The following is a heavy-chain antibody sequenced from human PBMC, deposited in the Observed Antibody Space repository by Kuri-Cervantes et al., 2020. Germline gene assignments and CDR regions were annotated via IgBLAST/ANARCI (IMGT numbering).Heavy chain of an antibody. Sequence: GSLRLSCTVSGGSISSSSYYWGWIRQPPGKGLEWIGSIYYSGSTYYNPSLKSRVTISVDTSKNQFSVKLSSVTAADTAVYYCARDSADLYYFDYWGQGTLVTVSS. J-gene: IGHJ4*02. CDR2: IYYSGST. CDR1: GGSISSSSYY. V-gene: IGHV4-39*07. CDR3: ARDSADLYYFDY.